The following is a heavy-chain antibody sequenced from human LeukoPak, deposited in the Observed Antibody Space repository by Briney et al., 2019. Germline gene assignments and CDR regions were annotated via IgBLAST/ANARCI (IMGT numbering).Heavy chain of an antibody. CDR3: ARHQEVDFDL. CDR1: GGSISRSSYY. CDR2: IHYSGII. J-gene: IGHJ2*01. Sequence: SETLSLTCTVSGGSISRSSYYWGCIRQPPGKGLEWIGSIHYSGIIYYNPSLKSRVTISVDTSKNHFSLKLSSVTAADTAVYYCARHQEVDFDLWGRGTLATVSS. V-gene: IGHV4-39*01.